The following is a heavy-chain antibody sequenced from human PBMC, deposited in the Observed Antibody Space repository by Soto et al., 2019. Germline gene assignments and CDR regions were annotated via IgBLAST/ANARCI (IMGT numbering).Heavy chain of an antibody. J-gene: IGHJ4*02. Sequence: SETLSLTCAVYGGSFSGYYWSWIRQPPGKGLEWIGEINHSGSTNYSPSLKSRVTISVDTSKNQFSLKLSSVTAADTAVYYCARGGDYDVLTGVYYFDYWGQGTLVTVSS. CDR2: INHSGST. CDR1: GGSFSGYY. CDR3: ARGGDYDVLTGVYYFDY. D-gene: IGHD3-9*01. V-gene: IGHV4-34*01.